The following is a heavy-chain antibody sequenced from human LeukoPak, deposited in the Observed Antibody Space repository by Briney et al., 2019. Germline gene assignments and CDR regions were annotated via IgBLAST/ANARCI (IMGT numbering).Heavy chain of an antibody. CDR3: AAGGIYSLLDY. D-gene: IGHD1-26*01. Sequence: ASVKVSCKVSGYSLTDLSMHWVRQAPENGLEWMGGFDPEHREAIYAQKFQGRVSMTEDTSTDTAYMELSSLRSEDTAVYYCAAGGIYSLLDYWGQGTLVTVSS. CDR1: GYSLTDLS. V-gene: IGHV1-24*01. CDR2: FDPEHREA. J-gene: IGHJ4*02.